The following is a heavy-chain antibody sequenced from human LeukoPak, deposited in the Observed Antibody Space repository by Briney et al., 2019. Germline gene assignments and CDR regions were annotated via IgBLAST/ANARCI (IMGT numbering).Heavy chain of an antibody. Sequence: GESLKITCNVSGFTFSTYSFAGVIQMPGKGLEWMGVIYAGDSSTRYSPSFQGQVTISVDKSISTAYLQWSSLKASDSAIYYCARYSRHDSWGQGTLVTVSS. D-gene: IGHD3-3*01. CDR2: IYAGDSST. J-gene: IGHJ4*02. CDR1: GFTFSTYS. CDR3: ARYSRHDS. V-gene: IGHV5-51*01.